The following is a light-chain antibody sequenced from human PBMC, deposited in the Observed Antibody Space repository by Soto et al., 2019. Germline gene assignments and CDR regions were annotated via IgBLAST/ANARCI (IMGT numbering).Light chain of an antibody. CDR3: SSYTTRITHV. CDR2: DVN. CDR1: SSDIGGYNY. Sequence: QSVLTQPASVSGSPGQSITISCTGTSSDIGGYNYVSWYQQHPGKAPKLMIYDVNDRPSGVSNRFSGSKSGNTASLTISWLQAEDEADYYCSSYTTRITHVFGTGTKVTVL. V-gene: IGLV2-14*01. J-gene: IGLJ1*01.